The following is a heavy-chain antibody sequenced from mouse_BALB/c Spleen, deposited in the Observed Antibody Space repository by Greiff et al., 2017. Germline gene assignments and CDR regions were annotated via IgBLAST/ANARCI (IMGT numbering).Heavy chain of an antibody. J-gene: IGHJ2*01. Sequence: VQLKESGAELVKPGASVKLSCTASGFNIKDTYMHWVKQRPEQGLEWIGRIDPANGNTKYDPKFQGKATITADTSSNTAYLQLSSLTSEDTAVYYCGGWLLHFDYWGQGTTLTVSS. D-gene: IGHD2-3*01. V-gene: IGHV14-3*02. CDR1: GFNIKDTY. CDR3: GGWLLHFDY. CDR2: IDPANGNT.